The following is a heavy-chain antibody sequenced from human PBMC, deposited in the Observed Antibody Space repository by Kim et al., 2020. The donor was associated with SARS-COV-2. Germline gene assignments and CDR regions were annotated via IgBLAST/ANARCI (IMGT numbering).Heavy chain of an antibody. Sequence: YVDSVKGRFTISRDNAKNSLYLQMNSLRAEDTAVYYCARFIAAAGMVPLGGQGTLVTVSS. J-gene: IGHJ4*02. V-gene: IGHV3-7*03. D-gene: IGHD6-13*01. CDR3: ARFIAAAGMVPL.